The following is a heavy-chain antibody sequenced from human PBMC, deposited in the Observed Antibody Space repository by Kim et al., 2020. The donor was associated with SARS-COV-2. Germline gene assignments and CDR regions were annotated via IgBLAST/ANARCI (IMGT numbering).Heavy chain of an antibody. CDR3: ARVRSGSYTYHFDY. Sequence: GGSLRLSCAASGFTVNSNYYMSWVRQAPGKGLEWVSIIYSDGSASYADSVKGRFTISRDNSKTTLYLQMNSLRAEDTAIYYCARVRSGSYTYHFDYWGQGTLVTVSS. D-gene: IGHD1-26*01. CDR1: GFTVNSNYY. J-gene: IGHJ4*02. CDR2: IYSDGSA. V-gene: IGHV3-53*01.